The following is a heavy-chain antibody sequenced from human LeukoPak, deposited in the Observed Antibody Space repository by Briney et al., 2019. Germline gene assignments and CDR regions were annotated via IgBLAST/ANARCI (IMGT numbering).Heavy chain of an antibody. CDR2: IYSGGST. J-gene: IGHJ2*01. D-gene: IGHD2-2*01. V-gene: IGHV3-53*01. CDR1: GFTVSSNY. CDR3: ASVVDWYFDL. Sequence: PGGSLRLSCAASGFTVSSNYMSWVRQAPGKGLEWVSFIYSGGSTYYADSVKGRFTISRDNYKNTLYLQMNSLRAEDTAVYYCASVVDWYFDLWGRGTLVTVSS.